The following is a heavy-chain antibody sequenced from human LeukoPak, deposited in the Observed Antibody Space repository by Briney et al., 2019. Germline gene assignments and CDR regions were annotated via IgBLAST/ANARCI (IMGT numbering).Heavy chain of an antibody. J-gene: IGHJ6*03. D-gene: IGHD3-3*01. CDR2: INHSGST. CDR1: GGSFSGYY. V-gene: IGHV4-34*01. CDR3: ARGIPVYGVIMIYYSYYMDV. Sequence: KPSETLSLTCAVYGGSFSGYYWSWIRQPPGKGLEWIGEINHSGSTNYNPSLKSRVTISVDTSQNQFSLKLNSVTAADTAVYYCARGIPVYGVIMIYYSYYMDVWGKGTTVTVSS.